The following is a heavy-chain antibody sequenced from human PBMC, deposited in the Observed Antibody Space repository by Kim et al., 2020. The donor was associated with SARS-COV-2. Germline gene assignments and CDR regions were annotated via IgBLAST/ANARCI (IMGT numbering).Heavy chain of an antibody. V-gene: IGHV4-59*01. CDR2: IYYSGST. CDR3: ARAKTTVGYYYYGMDV. D-gene: IGHD4-4*01. CDR1: GGSISSYY. J-gene: IGHJ6*02. Sequence: SETLSLTCTVSGGSISSYYWSWIRQPPGKGLEWIGYIYYSGSTNYNPSLKSRVTISVDTSKNQFSLKLSSVTAADTAVYYCARAKTTVGYYYYGMDVWGQGTTVTVSS.